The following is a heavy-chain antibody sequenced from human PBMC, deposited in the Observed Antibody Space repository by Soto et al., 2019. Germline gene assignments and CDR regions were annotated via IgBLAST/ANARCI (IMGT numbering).Heavy chain of an antibody. D-gene: IGHD1-1*01. Sequence: QVHLVQSGAEVKKPGASVKVSCKGSGYTFTSYGITWVRQAPGQGREWMGWISARNGNTDYAQRLQGRVTVTRHTSTSTAYMELRSLRSDNTAVYSCARGRYGDYWGQGALVTVSS. J-gene: IGHJ4*02. CDR2: ISARNGNT. V-gene: IGHV1-18*01. CDR3: ARGRYGDY. CDR1: GYTFTSYG.